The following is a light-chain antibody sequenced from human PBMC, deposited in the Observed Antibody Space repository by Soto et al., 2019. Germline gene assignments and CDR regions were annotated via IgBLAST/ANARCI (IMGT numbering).Light chain of an antibody. V-gene: IGLV2-23*01. CDR1: SSDVGSYKF. CDR2: EGI. CDR3: CSFAHSTMV. J-gene: IGLJ3*02. Sequence: QSALTQPASVSGSLGQSITISCTGTSSDVGSYKFVSWYQHPPGIAPKLLIYEGIKRPSEVSNRFSASKSGSTASLTISGLQAEDEADYYCCSFAHSTMVFGGGTKLTVL.